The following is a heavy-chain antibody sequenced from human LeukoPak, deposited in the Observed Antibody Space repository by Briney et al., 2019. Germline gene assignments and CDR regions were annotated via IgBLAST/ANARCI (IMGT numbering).Heavy chain of an antibody. CDR2: INPSGGST. D-gene: IGHD3-9*01. CDR3: ATPSATGAFHI. CDR1: GYTFTSYY. Sequence: GASVKVSCKASGYTFTSYYMHWVRQAPGQGLEWMGIINPSGGSTSYAQNFQGRVTMTGDTSTDTAYMELSSLRPEDTAVYYCATPSATGAFHIWGQGTMVTVSA. J-gene: IGHJ3*02. V-gene: IGHV1-46*01.